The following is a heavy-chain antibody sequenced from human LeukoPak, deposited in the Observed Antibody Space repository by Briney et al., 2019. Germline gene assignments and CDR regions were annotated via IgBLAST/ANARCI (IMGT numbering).Heavy chain of an antibody. CDR2: IKHDGSEK. D-gene: IGHD1-14*01. CDR1: GFTFSSYW. CDR3: VRDTTSNWFDP. J-gene: IGHJ5*02. V-gene: IGHV3-7*04. Sequence: GGSLRVSCAASGFTFSSYWMTWVRHAPGKGLEWVANIKHDGSEKYYVDSVKGRFTISRDNAKNSLLLQMNSLRVEDTAVYHCVRDTTSNWFDPWGQGTLVTVSS.